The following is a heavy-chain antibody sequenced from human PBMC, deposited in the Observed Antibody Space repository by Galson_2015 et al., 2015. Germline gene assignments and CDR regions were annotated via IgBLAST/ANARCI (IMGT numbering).Heavy chain of an antibody. CDR2: ISGSGGST. J-gene: IGHJ4*02. CDR1: GFTFSSYA. V-gene: IGHV3-23*01. D-gene: IGHD1-26*01. Sequence: SLRLSCAASGFTFSSYAMSWVRQAPGKGLEWVSAISGSGGSTYYADSVKGRFTISRDNSKNTLYLQMNSLRAEDTAVYYCAKDLGGMMGLFDYWGQGTLVTVSS. CDR3: AKDLGGMMGLFDY.